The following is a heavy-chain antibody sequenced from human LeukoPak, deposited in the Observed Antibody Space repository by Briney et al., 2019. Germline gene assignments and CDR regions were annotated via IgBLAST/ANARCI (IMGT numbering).Heavy chain of an antibody. CDR2: ISPGGPT. V-gene: IGHV3-23*01. Sequence: GGSLRLSCAGSGFPFSSHGMNWVRQAPGKGLEWVSGISPGGPTYYADSVKGRFTISRDNSKNTLYLQMNSLRAEDTAVYYCARDRAPPTSWYFDLWGRGTLATVSS. D-gene: IGHD3-10*01. J-gene: IGHJ2*01. CDR1: GFPFSSHG. CDR3: ARDRAPPTSWYFDL.